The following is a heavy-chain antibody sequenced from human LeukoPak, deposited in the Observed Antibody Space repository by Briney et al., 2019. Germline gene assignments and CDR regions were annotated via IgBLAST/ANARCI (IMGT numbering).Heavy chain of an antibody. CDR2: ISYDGSNK. D-gene: IGHD1-26*01. Sequence: GRSLRLSCAASGFTFSSYGMHWVRQAPGKGLEWVAVISYDGSNKYYADSVKGRFTISRDNSKNTLYLQMNSLRAEDTAVHYCAKDGWEGGYWGQGTLVTVSS. CDR3: AKDGWEGGY. J-gene: IGHJ4*02. CDR1: GFTFSSYG. V-gene: IGHV3-30*18.